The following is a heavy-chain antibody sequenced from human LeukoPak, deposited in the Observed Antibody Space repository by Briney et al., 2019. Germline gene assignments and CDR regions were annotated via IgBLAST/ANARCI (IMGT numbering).Heavy chain of an antibody. J-gene: IGHJ1*01. CDR2: IIPIFGTA. Sequence: ASVKVSCKASGGTFSSYAISWVRQAPGQGLEWMGGIIPIFGTANYAQKFQGRVTITADESTSTAYMELSSLRSEDTAVYYCARDGANWNYFQHWGQGTLVTVSS. V-gene: IGHV1-69*13. CDR3: ARDGANWNYFQH. CDR1: GGTFSSYA. D-gene: IGHD1-20*01.